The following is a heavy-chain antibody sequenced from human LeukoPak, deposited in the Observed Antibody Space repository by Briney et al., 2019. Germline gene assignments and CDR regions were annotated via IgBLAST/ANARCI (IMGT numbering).Heavy chain of an antibody. CDR1: GFTVSSNY. CDR3: VLTTVTTSIEY. J-gene: IGHJ4*02. Sequence: GGSLRLSCAASGFTVSSNYMNWVRQAPGKGLEWFSVINSGDITYFADSVKGRFTISRDNSKNTLYLQMNRLRVEDTAVYYCVLTTVTTSIEYWGQGTLVTVSS. V-gene: IGHV3-66*01. D-gene: IGHD4-17*01. CDR2: INSGDIT.